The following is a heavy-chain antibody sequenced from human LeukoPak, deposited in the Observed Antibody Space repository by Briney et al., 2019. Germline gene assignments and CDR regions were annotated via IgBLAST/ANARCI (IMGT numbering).Heavy chain of an antibody. J-gene: IGHJ6*03. CDR2: ISGSGDSP. Sequence: GGSLRLSCAASEFTFTNYALSWVRQAPGKGLEWVSAISGSGDSPYYADSVKGRFTISRDNSKNTLFLQMTSLRAGDTAVYYCARDVAPRPYYYMDVWGRGTTVTVSS. D-gene: IGHD6-6*01. V-gene: IGHV3-23*01. CDR1: EFTFTNYA. CDR3: ARDVAPRPYYYMDV.